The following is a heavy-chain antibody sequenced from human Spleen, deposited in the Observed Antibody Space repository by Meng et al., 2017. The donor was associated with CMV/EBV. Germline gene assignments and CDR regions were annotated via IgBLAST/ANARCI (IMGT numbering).Heavy chain of an antibody. V-gene: IGHV1-18*03. J-gene: IGHJ4*02. CDR3: ARGGDGYSTAFDY. CDR1: GYTVTKLS. D-gene: IGHD5-24*01. Sequence: ASVQVSCKVSGYTVTKLSIHWVLQAPGKGLEWMGWITVYSGNTKYADKFQGRVTMTTDTSTSTAYLELRSLRSDDMAVYYCARGGDGYSTAFDYWGQGALVTVSS. CDR2: ITVYSGNT.